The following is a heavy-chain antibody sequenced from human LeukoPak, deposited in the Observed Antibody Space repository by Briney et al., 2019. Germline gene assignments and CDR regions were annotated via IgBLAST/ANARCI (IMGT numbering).Heavy chain of an antibody. CDR2: INPNSGGT. Sequence: GASVKVSCKASGYTFTGYYMHWVRQAPGQGLEWMGWINPNSGGTNYAQKFQGRVTMTRDTSISTAYMELSRLRSDDTAVYYCAKQSYISSWNNFDYWGQGTLVTVSS. V-gene: IGHV1-2*02. CDR1: GYTFTGYY. CDR3: AKQSYISSWNNFDY. J-gene: IGHJ4*02. D-gene: IGHD6-13*01.